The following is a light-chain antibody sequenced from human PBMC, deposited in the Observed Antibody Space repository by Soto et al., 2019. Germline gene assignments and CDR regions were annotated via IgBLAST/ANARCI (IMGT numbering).Light chain of an antibody. J-gene: IGKJ1*01. CDR2: KAS. Sequence: VQRPPYHSTLSGSVGDRVTITCRASQTISSWLAWYQQKPGKAPKLLIYKASTLKSGVPSRFSGSGSGTEFTLTISSLQPDDFATYYCQHYNSDSEAFGQVTKV. V-gene: IGKV1-5*03. CDR1: QTISSW. CDR3: QHYNSDSEA.